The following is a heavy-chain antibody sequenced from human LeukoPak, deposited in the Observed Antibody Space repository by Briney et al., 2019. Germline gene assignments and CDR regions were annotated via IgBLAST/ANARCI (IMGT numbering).Heavy chain of an antibody. CDR2: ISTNGGST. CDR1: GFTFSEYS. J-gene: IGHJ4*02. D-gene: IGHD3-10*01. CDR3: ARGFRYYGSGIDY. Sequence: PGGALRLSCAASGFTFSEYSMHWVREAPGKGLKYVSAISTNGGSTYYANSVKGRFTISRDDPKNTLDLQMGSLRPEDMAVYYCARGFRYYGSGIDYWGQGTLVTVSS. V-gene: IGHV3-64*01.